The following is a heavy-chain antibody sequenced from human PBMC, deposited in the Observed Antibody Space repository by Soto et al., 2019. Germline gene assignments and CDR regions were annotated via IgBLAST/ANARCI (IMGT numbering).Heavy chain of an antibody. J-gene: IGHJ5*02. CDR1: GYTFTSYY. D-gene: IGHD2-15*01. CDR3: AGVGTARNWFDP. CDR2: INPSGGST. V-gene: IGHV1-46*01. Sequence: QVQLVQSGAEVKKPGASVKVACKASGYTFTSYYMHWVRQAPGQGLEWMGIINPSGGSTSYAQKFQGRVTMTRDTSTSTVYMELSSLRSEDTAVYYCAGVGTARNWFDPWGQGTLVTVSS.